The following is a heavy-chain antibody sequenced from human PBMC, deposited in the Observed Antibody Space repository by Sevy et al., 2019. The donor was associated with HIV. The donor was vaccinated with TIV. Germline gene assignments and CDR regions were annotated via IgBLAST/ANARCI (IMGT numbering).Heavy chain of an antibody. J-gene: IGHJ3*02. Sequence: GGSLRLSCAASGFTFSSYSMNWVRQAPGKGLEWVSSISSSRSYIYYADSVKGRFTISRDNAKNSLYLQMNSLRAEDTAVYYCAGSGTWDAFDIWGQGTMVTVSS. CDR2: ISSSRSYI. D-gene: IGHD1-26*01. V-gene: IGHV3-21*01. CDR1: GFTFSSYS. CDR3: AGSGTWDAFDI.